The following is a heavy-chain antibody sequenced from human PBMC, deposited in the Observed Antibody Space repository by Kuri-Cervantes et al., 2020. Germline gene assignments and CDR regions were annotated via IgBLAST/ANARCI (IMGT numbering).Heavy chain of an antibody. CDR3: ANSHFDY. D-gene: IGHD2-15*01. J-gene: IGHJ4*02. V-gene: IGHV3-53*05. CDR1: GFTVSSNY. Sequence: ETLSLTCAASGFTVSSNYMSWVRQAPGKGLEWVSVIYSGGSTYYADSVKGRFTISRDNSKNTLYLQMNSLRAEDTAVYYCANSHFDYWGQGTLVTVSS. CDR2: IYSGGST.